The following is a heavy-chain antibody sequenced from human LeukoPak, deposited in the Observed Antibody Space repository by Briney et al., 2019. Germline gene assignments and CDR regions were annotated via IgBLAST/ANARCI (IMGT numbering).Heavy chain of an antibody. CDR1: GESFSGYY. Sequence: SETLSLTCAVYGESFSGYYWSWIRQPPGKGLEWIGEINHSGSTNYNPSLKSRVTISVDTSKNQFSLKLSSVTAADTAVYYCAHRGGSGDYYYYGMDVWGQGTTVTVSS. J-gene: IGHJ6*02. CDR3: AHRGGSGDYYYYGMDV. V-gene: IGHV4-34*01. CDR2: INHSGST. D-gene: IGHD3-10*01.